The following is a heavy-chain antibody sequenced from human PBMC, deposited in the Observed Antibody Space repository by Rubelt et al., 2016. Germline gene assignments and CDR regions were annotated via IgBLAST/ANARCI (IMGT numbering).Heavy chain of an antibody. Sequence: EVQLLESGGVLVQPGGSLRLSSVASGFTFSSSAMSWVRQAPGKGLEWVSSIYGGNTYYADSVKGRFTISRGTSKNKCDLQRSGLRAEDTARYYCAKVLGDSGHRLFDDWGQGTLVTVSS. J-gene: IGHJ4*02. V-gene: IGHV3-23*01. CDR3: AKVLGDSGHRLFDD. D-gene: IGHD1-26*01. CDR2: IYGGNT. CDR1: GFTFSSSA.